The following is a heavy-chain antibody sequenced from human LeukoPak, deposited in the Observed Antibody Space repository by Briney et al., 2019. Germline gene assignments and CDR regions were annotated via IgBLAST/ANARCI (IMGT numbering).Heavy chain of an antibody. CDR2: ITGSSSFI. J-gene: IGHJ4*02. CDR1: GFTFSTYS. CDR3: AKDGGPQPGTDY. Sequence: GGSLRLSCAASGFTFSTYSMNWVRQAPGKGLEWVSSITGSSSFIYYADSVKGRFTISRDNAKNSLHLQMNSLRAEDTAVYYCAKDGGPQPGTDYWGQGTLVAVSS. D-gene: IGHD6-13*01. V-gene: IGHV3-21*01.